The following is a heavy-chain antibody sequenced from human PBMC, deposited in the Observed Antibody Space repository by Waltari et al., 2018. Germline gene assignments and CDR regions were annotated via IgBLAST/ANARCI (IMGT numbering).Heavy chain of an antibody. J-gene: IGHJ4*02. V-gene: IGHV3-7*01. CDR3: ARWRWHQSEFDS. D-gene: IGHD2-21*01. CDR2: IKQGVSEI. CDR1: GFSFSDYW. Sequence: EVQLVESGGGLVQPGGSLRLSCAASGFSFSDYWLSWVRQAPGKGRGWGASIKQGVSEIHYRNSVKGRFTTSTDSAKNSLYLQMNSLRVEDTAVYYCARWRWHQSEFDSWGQGTLVTVSP.